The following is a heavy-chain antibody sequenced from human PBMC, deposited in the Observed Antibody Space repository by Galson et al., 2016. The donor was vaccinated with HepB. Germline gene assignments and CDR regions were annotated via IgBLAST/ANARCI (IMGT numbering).Heavy chain of an antibody. CDR3: ARPITSIAARPDIGAFDY. J-gene: IGHJ4*02. V-gene: IGHV1-18*04. D-gene: IGHD6-6*01. Sequence: SVKVSCKASGYTFTNYGINWVRQAPGQGLEWMGWISVHNGNTKYAQKFQGRVTMTTDTSTSTAYMERRSLRSDDTAVYYCARPITSIAARPDIGAFDYWGQGALVTGSS. CDR1: GYTFTNYG. CDR2: ISVHNGNT.